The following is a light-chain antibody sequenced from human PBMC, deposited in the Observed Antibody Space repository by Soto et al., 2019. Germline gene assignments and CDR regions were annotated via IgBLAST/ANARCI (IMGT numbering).Light chain of an antibody. CDR2: GAS. CDR1: QSIGTY. CDR3: HQLYT. J-gene: IGKJ2*01. V-gene: IGKV1-39*01. Sequence: DIQMTQSPSSLPASVGDRISITCRASQSIGTYLSWYQQKPGKAPKLLIYGASNLQSGVPSRFSGSGSETGFTLTISSLQPDDFATYYCHQLYTFGQGTKLEIK.